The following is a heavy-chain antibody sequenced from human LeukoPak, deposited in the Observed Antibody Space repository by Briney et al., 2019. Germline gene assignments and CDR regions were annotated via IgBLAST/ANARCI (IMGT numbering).Heavy chain of an antibody. CDR3: ARNLVGKTDFDF. J-gene: IGHJ4*02. V-gene: IGHV1-3*01. CDR2: VNAGNGDT. D-gene: IGHD6-19*01. Sequence: ASVKVSCKASGFTFTTYAIHWVRQAPGQSLEWMGWVNAGNGDTKYSQKLQGRVTITRDTSASTAYMELSSLRSEDTAVYYCARNLVGKTDFDFWGQGALVTVSS. CDR1: GFTFTTYA.